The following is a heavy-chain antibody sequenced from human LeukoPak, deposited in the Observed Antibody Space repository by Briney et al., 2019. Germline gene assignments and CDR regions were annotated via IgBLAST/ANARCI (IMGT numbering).Heavy chain of an antibody. J-gene: IGHJ4*02. CDR1: GFTFSSYA. D-gene: IGHD3-9*01. Sequence: PGGSLRLSCAASGFTFSSYAMRWVRQATGKGLEWVSAISGSGGSTYYADSVKGRFTISRDNSKNKLYLQMNSLRAEDTAVYYCAKDTYDILTGYYRVLGYWGQGTLVTVSS. CDR3: AKDTYDILTGYYRVLGY. CDR2: ISGSGGST. V-gene: IGHV3-23*01.